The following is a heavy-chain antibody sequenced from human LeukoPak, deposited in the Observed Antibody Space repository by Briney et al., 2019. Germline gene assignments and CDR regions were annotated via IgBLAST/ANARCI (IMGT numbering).Heavy chain of an antibody. V-gene: IGHV3-66*01. Sequence: PGGSLRLSCAASGFTVSSNYMSWVRQAPGEGLEWVSVIYSGGSTYYADSVKGSFTISRDNSKNTLYLQMNSLRAEDTAVYYCARGRAFHYYGMDVWGQGTTVTVSS. CDR1: GFTVSSNY. CDR3: ARGRAFHYYGMDV. D-gene: IGHD2/OR15-2a*01. CDR2: IYSGGST. J-gene: IGHJ6*02.